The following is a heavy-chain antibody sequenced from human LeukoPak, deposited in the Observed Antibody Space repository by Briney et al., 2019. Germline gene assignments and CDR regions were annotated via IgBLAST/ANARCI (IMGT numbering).Heavy chain of an antibody. CDR1: GYSISSGYH. V-gene: IGHV4-38-2*01. J-gene: IGHJ2*01. CDR3: ARGYYPPRWYFDL. CDR2: IYHSGST. D-gene: IGHD2-21*01. Sequence: SETLSLTCAVSGYSISSGYHWDWIRQPPGKGLEWIGSIYHSGSTYYNPSLKSRVTISVDTSKNQFSLKLTSMTAADTAMYYCARGYYPPRWYFDLWGRGTLVTVSS.